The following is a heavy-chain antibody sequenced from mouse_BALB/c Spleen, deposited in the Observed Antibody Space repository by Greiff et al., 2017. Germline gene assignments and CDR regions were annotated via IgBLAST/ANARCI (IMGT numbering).Heavy chain of an antibody. J-gene: IGHJ3*01. CDR1: GFSLTSYG. CDR3: ARPIYGYDEVWFAY. V-gene: IGHV2-9*02. Sequence: QVQLKESGPGLVAPSQSLSITCTVSGFSLTSYGVHWVRQPPGKGLEWLGVIWAGGSTNYNSALMSRLSIIKDNSKSQVFLKMNSLQTDDTAMYYCARPIYGYDEVWFAYWGQGTLVTVSA. D-gene: IGHD2-2*01. CDR2: IWAGGST.